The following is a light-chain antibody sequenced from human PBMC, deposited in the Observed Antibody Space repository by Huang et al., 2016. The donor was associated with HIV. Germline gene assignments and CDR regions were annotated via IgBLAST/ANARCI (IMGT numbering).Light chain of an antibody. CDR1: QTIGAY. CDR3: QQRSKWPLT. CDR2: DAT. J-gene: IGKJ4*01. V-gene: IGKV3-11*01. Sequence: EIVLTQSPVTLSLSPGASATLSCRARQTIGAYLAWYQQKSGQAPRLLIYDATNTAAGIPARFSARGTETDFTLTIYSLDPDDFAIYYCQQRSKWPLTFGGGTKVEMK.